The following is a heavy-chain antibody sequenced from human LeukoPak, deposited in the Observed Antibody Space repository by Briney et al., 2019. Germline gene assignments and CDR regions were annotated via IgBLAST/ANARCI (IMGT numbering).Heavy chain of an antibody. V-gene: IGHV4-39*01. CDR2: IYYSGST. J-gene: IGHJ4*02. Sequence: SETLSLTCTVSGGSISSSSYYWGWIRQPPGKGLEWIGSIYYSGSTYYNPSLESRVTISVDTSKNQFSLKLSSVTAADTAVYYCARGRRLARITISYFDYWGQGTLVTVSS. CDR3: ARGRRLARITISYFDY. CDR1: GGSISSSSYY. D-gene: IGHD3-9*01.